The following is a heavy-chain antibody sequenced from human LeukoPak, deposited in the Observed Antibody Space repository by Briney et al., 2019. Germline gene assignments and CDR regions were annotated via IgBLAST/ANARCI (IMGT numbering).Heavy chain of an antibody. J-gene: IGHJ4*02. Sequence: PSETLSLTCLVSGEPISSYYWSWIRQAPGRGPEYIGNVYYNGNTNYNPSLKSRVAISVDAFKNQFSLKVDSVTTADTAVYYCARGDYDFWSGYWRFDTWGQGTLVTVSS. D-gene: IGHD3-3*01. CDR3: ARGDYDFWSGYWRFDT. V-gene: IGHV4-59*01. CDR2: VYYNGNT. CDR1: GEPISSYY.